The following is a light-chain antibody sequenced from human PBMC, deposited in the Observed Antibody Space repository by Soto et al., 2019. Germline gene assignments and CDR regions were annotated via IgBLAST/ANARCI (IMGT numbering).Light chain of an antibody. Sequence: EVVVTQSPRTLSVSPGERATLSCRASQSVSTNVAWYQQKPGQAPRLLISGASTRAAGVSPRFTGSVCGTDYTLTISGLESAVFAFSYYQRNDYWPPETF. J-gene: IGKJ1*01. CDR2: GAS. CDR3: QRNDYWPPET. CDR1: QSVSTN. V-gene: IGKV3-15*01.